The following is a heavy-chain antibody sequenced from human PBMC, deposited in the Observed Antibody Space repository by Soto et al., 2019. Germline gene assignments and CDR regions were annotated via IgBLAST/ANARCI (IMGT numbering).Heavy chain of an antibody. V-gene: IGHV3-21*01. J-gene: IGHJ4*02. CDR1: GFTFSSYS. CDR2: ISSSSTYI. Sequence: EVQLVESGGGLVKPGGSLRLSCAVSGFTFSSYSMKWVRQAPGKGLEWVSSISSSSTYIYYADSVKGRFTISRDNAKNSLYLQMNSLRAEDTAVYYCARELSLGLDYWAREPWSPSPQ. CDR3: ARELSLGLDY.